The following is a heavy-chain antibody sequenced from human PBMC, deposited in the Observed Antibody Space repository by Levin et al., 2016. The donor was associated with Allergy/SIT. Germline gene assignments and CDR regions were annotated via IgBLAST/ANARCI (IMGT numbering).Heavy chain of an antibody. D-gene: IGHD5-18*01. CDR2: ISGSGGST. J-gene: IGHJ6*02. V-gene: IGHV3-23*01. Sequence: WIRQPPGKGLEWVSAISGSGGSTYYADSVKGRFTISRDNSKNTLYLQMNSLRAEDTAVYYCAKEGGSYGVRGVYYYYGMDVWGQGTTVTVSS. CDR3: AKEGGSYGVRGVYYYYGMDV.